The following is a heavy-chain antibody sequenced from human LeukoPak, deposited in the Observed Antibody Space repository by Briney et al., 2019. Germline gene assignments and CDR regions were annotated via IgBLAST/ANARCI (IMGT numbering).Heavy chain of an antibody. Sequence: AETLSLTCTVSGASISSFYWSWIRQPAGKGLEWIGRVFTSGNNNYNSSLKSRVIMSGDRSKNQFSLKLSSVTAADTAVYYCARVGDSATYFDYWGQGTLVTVSS. V-gene: IGHV4-4*07. J-gene: IGHJ4*02. D-gene: IGHD2-21*02. CDR1: GASISSFY. CDR3: ARVGDSATYFDY. CDR2: VFTSGNN.